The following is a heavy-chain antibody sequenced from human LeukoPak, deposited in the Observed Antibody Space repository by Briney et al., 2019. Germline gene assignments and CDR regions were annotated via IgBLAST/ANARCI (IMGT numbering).Heavy chain of an antibody. CDR2: ISGSGGST. J-gene: IGHJ4*02. D-gene: IGHD5-18*01. CDR1: GFTFSSYA. V-gene: IGHV3-23*01. Sequence: GGSLRLSCAASGFTFSSYAMSWVRQAPGKGLEWVSAISGSGGSTYYADSVKGRFTISRDNSKNTLYLQMNSLRAEDTAVYYCAKDWEDTAMVAYYLDYWGQGTLVTVSS. CDR3: AKDWEDTAMVAYYLDY.